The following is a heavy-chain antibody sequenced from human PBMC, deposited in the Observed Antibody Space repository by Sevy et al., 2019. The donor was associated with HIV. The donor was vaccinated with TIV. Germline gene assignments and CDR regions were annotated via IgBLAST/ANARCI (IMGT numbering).Heavy chain of an antibody. CDR1: GYTFTSYR. CDR2: ISAFNSDT. J-gene: IGHJ4*02. D-gene: IGHD2-15*01. Sequence: ASVKVSCKASGYTFTSYRIMWVRQGPGQGLEWMGWISAFNSDTNYALKLQGRVTMTTDTSTSTVYMELRSLRSDDTAVYYCARAYCSGGRCYSLAYWGQGTLVTVSS. CDR3: ARAYCSGGRCYSLAY. V-gene: IGHV1-18*01.